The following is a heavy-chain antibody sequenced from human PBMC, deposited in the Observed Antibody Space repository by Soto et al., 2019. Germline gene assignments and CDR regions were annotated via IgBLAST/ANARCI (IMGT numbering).Heavy chain of an antibody. V-gene: IGHV3-23*01. Sequence: EIQLLESGGGLVQPGGSLRLSCAASGFTFSNYAMTCVRQAPGKGLEWVAGISGSGDTYYADSVKGRFTISRDNSKNTVYLQMNSLRAEDTAIYFCAKDRGSGVASAHHDSWGQGTLVTVSS. CDR1: GFTFSNYA. J-gene: IGHJ4*02. CDR3: AKDRGSGVASAHHDS. D-gene: IGHD3-10*01. CDR2: ISGSGDT.